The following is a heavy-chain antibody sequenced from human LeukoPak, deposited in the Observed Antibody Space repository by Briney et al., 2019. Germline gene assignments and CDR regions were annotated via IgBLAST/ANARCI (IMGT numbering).Heavy chain of an antibody. CDR1: GLTFSAYW. J-gene: IGHJ4*02. V-gene: IGHV3-74*01. D-gene: IGHD6-19*01. Sequence: GGSLRLSCAASGLTFSAYWMHWVRQAPGKGLVWVGRINDVGSDSTYVDSVKGRFTISRDNAKNTLYLQMNNLRAEDTAVYYCAGVKVAGTRSFDYWGQGTLATVSS. CDR3: AGVKVAGTRSFDY. CDR2: INDVGSDS.